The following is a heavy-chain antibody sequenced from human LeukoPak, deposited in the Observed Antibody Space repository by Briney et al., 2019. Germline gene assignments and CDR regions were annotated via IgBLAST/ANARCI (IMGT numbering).Heavy chain of an antibody. CDR2: ISSSSSTI. V-gene: IGHV3-48*04. CDR1: GFTFSSYS. J-gene: IGHJ4*02. Sequence: GGSLRLSCAASGFTFSSYSMNWVRQPPGKGLEWVSYISSSSSTIYYADSVKGRFTISRDNAKNSLYLQMNSLRAEDTAVYYCARPLLLWFGLPGYWGQGTLVTVSS. D-gene: IGHD3-10*01. CDR3: ARPLLLWFGLPGY.